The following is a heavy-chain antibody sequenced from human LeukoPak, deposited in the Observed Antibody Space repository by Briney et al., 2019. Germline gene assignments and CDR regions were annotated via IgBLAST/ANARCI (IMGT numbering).Heavy chain of an antibody. CDR2: IRYDGSNK. CDR1: GFTFSSYG. D-gene: IGHD6-13*01. CDR3: AKDHSSSWYDASLGY. Sequence: PGGSLRLSCAASGFTFSSYGMHRVRQAPGKGLEWVAFIRYDGSNKYYADSVKGRFTISRDNSKNTLYLQMNSLRAEDTAVYYCAKDHSSSWYDASLGYWGQGTLVTVSS. J-gene: IGHJ4*02. V-gene: IGHV3-30*02.